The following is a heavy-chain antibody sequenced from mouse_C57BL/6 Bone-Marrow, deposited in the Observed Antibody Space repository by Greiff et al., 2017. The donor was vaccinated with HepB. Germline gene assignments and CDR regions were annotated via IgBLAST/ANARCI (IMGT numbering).Heavy chain of an antibody. Sequence: EVQLQQSGPELVKPGDSVKISCKASGYSFTGYFMNWVMQSHGKSLEWIGRINPYNGDTFYNQKFKGKATLTVDKSSSTAHMELRSLTSEDSAVYYCARSRGNYYAMDYWGQGTSVTVSS. J-gene: IGHJ4*01. CDR3: ARSRGNYYAMDY. CDR2: INPYNGDT. CDR1: GYSFTGYF. V-gene: IGHV1-20*01.